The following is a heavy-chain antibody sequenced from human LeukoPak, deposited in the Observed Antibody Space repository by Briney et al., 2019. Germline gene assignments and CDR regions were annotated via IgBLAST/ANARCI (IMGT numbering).Heavy chain of an antibody. CDR1: GYTFTSYD. CDR3: ARGRKYQLPPRSPYYYYYMGV. CDR2: MNPNSGNT. J-gene: IGHJ6*03. D-gene: IGHD2-2*01. Sequence: GASVKVSCKASGYTFTSYDINWVRQATGQGLEWMGWMNPNSGNTGYAQKFQGRVTITRNTSISTAYMEQSSLRSEDTAVYYCARGRKYQLPPRSPYYYYYMGVWGKGTTVTVSS. V-gene: IGHV1-8*03.